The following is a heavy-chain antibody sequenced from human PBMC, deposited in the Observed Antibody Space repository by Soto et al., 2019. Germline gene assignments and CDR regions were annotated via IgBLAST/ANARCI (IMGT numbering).Heavy chain of an antibody. CDR1: GASVYGHIAS. Sequence: QVQLPHSGPGLVPPSQTFSLTCAISGASVYGHIASWNWIRQSPSRGLEWLGRTYYRSKWYNDESVSVTHRISAPPYTSKNQFALHLRSVTTADTAVYYCAIEFPYYESSDSYFDYWGQIYLVTVSS. D-gene: IGHD3-16*01. J-gene: IGHJ4*02. CDR2: TYYRSKWYN. V-gene: IGHV6-1*01. CDR3: AIEFPYYESSDSYFDY.